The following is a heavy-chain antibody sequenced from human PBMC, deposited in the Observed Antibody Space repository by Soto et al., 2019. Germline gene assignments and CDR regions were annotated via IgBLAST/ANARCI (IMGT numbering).Heavy chain of an antibody. CDR1: GFTFSTYW. V-gene: IGHV3-74*01. J-gene: IGHJ3*02. D-gene: IGHD2-15*01. Sequence: GGSLRLSCAASGFTFSTYWMHWVRQAPGKGLVWVSRINSDGSSTSYADSVKGRFTISRDNAKNTLYLQMNSLRAEDTAMYYCARVRCSGGSCRDAYDIWGQGTTVTVSS. CDR3: ARVRCSGGSCRDAYDI. CDR2: INSDGSST.